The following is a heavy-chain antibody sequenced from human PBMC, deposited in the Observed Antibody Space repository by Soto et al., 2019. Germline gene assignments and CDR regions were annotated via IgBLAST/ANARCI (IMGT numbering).Heavy chain of an antibody. V-gene: IGHV1-3*01. CDR3: ARADIVVVVAATRGNWFDP. CDR2: INAGNGNT. Sequence: ASVKVSCKASGYTFTSCAMHWVRQAPGQRLEWMGWINAGNGNTKYSQKFQGRVTITRDTSASTAYVELSSLRSEDTAVYYCARADIVVVVAATRGNWFDPWGQGTLVTVSS. J-gene: IGHJ5*02. CDR1: GYTFTSCA. D-gene: IGHD2-15*01.